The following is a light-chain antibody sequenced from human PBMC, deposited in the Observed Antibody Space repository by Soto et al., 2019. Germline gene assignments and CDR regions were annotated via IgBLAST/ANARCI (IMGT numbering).Light chain of an antibody. CDR3: QQRNSWPPPT. CDR2: EAS. Sequence: VLTQSPATLSLSPGARATLSCRASQGIGIHLAWYQVRPGQSPRLLIYEASNRATGVPPRFRGSGSDTDFTLTISSLEVEDFAVYYCQQRNSWPPPTLGGRTKVEI. V-gene: IGKV3-11*01. J-gene: IGKJ4*01. CDR1: QGIGIH.